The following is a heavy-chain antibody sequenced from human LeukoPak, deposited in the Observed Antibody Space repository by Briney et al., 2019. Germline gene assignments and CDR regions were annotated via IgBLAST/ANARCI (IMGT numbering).Heavy chain of an antibody. D-gene: IGHD6-13*01. CDR2: ISTSNGNT. CDR3: AREEGAPIAAANI. J-gene: IGHJ3*02. Sequence: ASVKVSCKASGYIFTSYGISWVRQAPGQGLEWMGWISTSNGNTNYAQKLQGRVTMTTDTSTSTAYMELRSLRSDDTAVYYCAREEGAPIAAANIWGLGTMVTVSS. CDR1: GYIFTSYG. V-gene: IGHV1-18*01.